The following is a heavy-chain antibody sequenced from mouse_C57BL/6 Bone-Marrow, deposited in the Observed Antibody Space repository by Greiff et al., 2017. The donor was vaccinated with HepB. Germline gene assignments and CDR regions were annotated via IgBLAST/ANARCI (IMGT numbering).Heavy chain of an antibody. D-gene: IGHD3-1*01. J-gene: IGHJ2*01. V-gene: IGHV3-6*01. CDR3: ALARTYYFDY. Sequence: VQLQQSGPGLVKPSQSLSLTCSVTGYSITSGYYWNWIRQFPGNNLEWMGYISYDGSNNYNPSLKNRISITRDTSKNQFFLKLNSVTTEDTATYYCALARTYYFDYWGQGTTLTVSS. CDR1: GYSITSGYY. CDR2: ISYDGSN.